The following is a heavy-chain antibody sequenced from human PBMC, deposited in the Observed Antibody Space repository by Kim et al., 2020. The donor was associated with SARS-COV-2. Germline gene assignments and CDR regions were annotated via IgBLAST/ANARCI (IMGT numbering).Heavy chain of an antibody. Sequence: GGSLRLFCSASGFTFSTYAMHWVRQAPGKGLEYVSAIRNNGANTYYADSVKGRFTVSRDNSKNTLYLQMTSLRGEDTAVYYCVRRRGSSGFYYFDYWGQG. CDR1: GFTFSTYA. CDR3: VRRRGSSGFYYFDY. CDR2: IRNNGANT. J-gene: IGHJ4*02. D-gene: IGHD5-12*01. V-gene: IGHV3-64D*09.